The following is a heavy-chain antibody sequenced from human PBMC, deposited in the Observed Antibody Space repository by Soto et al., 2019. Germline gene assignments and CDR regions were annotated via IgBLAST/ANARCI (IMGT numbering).Heavy chain of an antibody. CDR2: INHSGST. CDR3: ARGLKYSSGRKCYAFDI. J-gene: IGHJ3*02. D-gene: IGHD6-19*01. CDR1: GGSFSGYY. Sequence: SETLSLTCAVYGGSFSGYYWSWIRQPPGKGLERIGEINHSGSTNYNPSLKSRVTISVDTSKNQFSLKLSSVTAADTAVYYCARGLKYSSGRKCYAFDIWGQGTMVTVSS. V-gene: IGHV4-34*01.